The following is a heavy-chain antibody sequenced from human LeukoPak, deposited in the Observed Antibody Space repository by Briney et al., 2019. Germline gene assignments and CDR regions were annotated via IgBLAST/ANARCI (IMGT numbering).Heavy chain of an antibody. V-gene: IGHV3-7*03. D-gene: IGHD1-26*01. CDR1: GFTFSGRW. CDR3: AREIVGTHKSRFDP. CDR2: INQDGTDK. J-gene: IGHJ5*02. Sequence: PGGSLRLSCAVSGFTFSGRWMSWLRQAPGKGLEWVANINQDGTDKYYVDSVKGRFTISRDDAKNSLYLQMNSLRAEDTAVYYCAREIVGTHKSRFDPWGQGTLVTVSS.